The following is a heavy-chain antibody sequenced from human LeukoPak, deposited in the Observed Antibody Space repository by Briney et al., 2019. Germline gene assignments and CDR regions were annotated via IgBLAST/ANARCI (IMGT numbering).Heavy chain of an antibody. J-gene: IGHJ4*02. CDR1: GFPFSSYA. CDR2: XXGSGGST. V-gene: IGHV3-23*01. CDR3: AKDKGYCSSTSCYTIFDY. D-gene: IGHD2-2*02. Sequence: GGSLRLSCAASGFPFSSYAMSWVRQAPGKGLXXXXXXXGSGGSTYYADSVKGRFTISRDNSKNTLYLQMNSLRAEDTAIYYCAKDKGYCSSTSCYTIFDYWGQGTLVTVSS.